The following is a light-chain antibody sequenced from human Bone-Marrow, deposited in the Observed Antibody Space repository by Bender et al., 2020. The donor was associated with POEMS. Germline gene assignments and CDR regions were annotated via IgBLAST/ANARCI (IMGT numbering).Light chain of an antibody. CDR2: EST. V-gene: IGLV2-14*02. Sequence: QSALTQPASVSGSPGQSITVSCTGTSSDVGNDDLVSWYQQHPGTAPKLMIFESTKRPSGVPDRFSGSKSGTSASLAISGLQSEDEADYYCAAWEDSLNGWVFGGGTKLTVL. J-gene: IGLJ3*02. CDR3: AAWEDSLNGWV. CDR1: SSDVGNDDL.